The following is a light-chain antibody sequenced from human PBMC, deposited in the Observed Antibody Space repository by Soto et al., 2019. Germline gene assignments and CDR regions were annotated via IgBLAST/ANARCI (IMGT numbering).Light chain of an antibody. CDR3: QQYNNWPPVT. CDR1: QSVNNN. CDR2: GAS. V-gene: IGKV3-15*01. Sequence: EIVMTQSPATLSVSPGERATLSCRASQSVNNNLAWYQQKPGQAPRLLIYGASTKATGFPARFSGSGSGTEFTLTISSLQSEDFAVYYCQQYNNWPPVTFGQGTRLEIK. J-gene: IGKJ5*01.